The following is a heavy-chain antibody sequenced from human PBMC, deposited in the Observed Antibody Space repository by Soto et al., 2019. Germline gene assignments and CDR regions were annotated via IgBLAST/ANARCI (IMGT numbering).Heavy chain of an antibody. D-gene: IGHD5-18*01. V-gene: IGHV5-51*01. CDR2: IYPGDSDT. J-gene: IGHJ4*02. CDR1: GYNFVSYW. Sequence: GESLKISCNGSGYNFVSYWIAWVRQMPGKGLEWMGSIYPGDSDTTYSPSIQGQVTISADKSSTTVYLQWNTLKASDTAMYYCAKTDGYEVEYWGQGTQVTVSS. CDR3: AKTDGYEVEY.